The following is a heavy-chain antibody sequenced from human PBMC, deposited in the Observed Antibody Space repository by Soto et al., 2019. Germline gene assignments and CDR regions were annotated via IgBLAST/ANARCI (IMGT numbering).Heavy chain of an antibody. D-gene: IGHD3-10*01. CDR1: GGSFSGYY. CDR3: ARLGYGSGSYYSPQSRGGRRNYYYYMDV. V-gene: IGHV4-34*01. Sequence: SETLSLTCAVYGGSFSGYYWSWIRQPPGKGLEWIGEINHSGSTNYNPSLKSRVTISVDTSKNQFSLKLSSVTAADTAVYYCARLGYGSGSYYSPQSRGGRRNYYYYMDVWGKGTTVTVSS. J-gene: IGHJ6*03. CDR2: INHSGST.